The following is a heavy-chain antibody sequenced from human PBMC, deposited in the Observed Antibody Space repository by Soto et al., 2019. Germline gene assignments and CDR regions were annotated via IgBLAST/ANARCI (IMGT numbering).Heavy chain of an antibody. D-gene: IGHD2-15*01. CDR3: AKVGYEDIVVVVAADYGMDV. J-gene: IGHJ6*02. CDR1: GFTFSSYG. CDR2: ISYDGSNK. Sequence: GGSLRLSCAASGFTFSSYGMHWVRQAPGKGLEWVAVISYDGSNKYYADSVKGRFTISRDNSKNTLYLQMNSLRAEDTAVYYCAKVGYEDIVVVVAADYGMDVWGQGTTVTVSS. V-gene: IGHV3-30*18.